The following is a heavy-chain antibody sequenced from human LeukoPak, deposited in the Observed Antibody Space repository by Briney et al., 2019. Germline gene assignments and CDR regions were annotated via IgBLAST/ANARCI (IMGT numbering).Heavy chain of an antibody. CDR3: ARGDFDTIFGVVISGRGYYFDY. CDR2: ISAYNGNT. V-gene: IGHV1-18*01. D-gene: IGHD3-3*01. J-gene: IGHJ4*02. CDR1: GYTFTSYG. Sequence: EASVKVSCKASGYTFTSYGISWVRQAPGQGLEWMGWISAYNGNTNYAQKLQGRVTMTTDTSTSTAYMELRSLRSDDTAVYYCARGDFDTIFGVVISGRGYYFDYWGQGTLVTVSS.